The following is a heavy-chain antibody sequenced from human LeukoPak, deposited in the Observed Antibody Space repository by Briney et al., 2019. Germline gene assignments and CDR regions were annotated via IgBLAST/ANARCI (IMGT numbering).Heavy chain of an antibody. CDR1: GYTFTSYD. Sequence: ASVKVSCKASGYTFTSYDINWVRQATGQGLEWMGWMNPNSGNTGYAQKCQGRVTMTRNTSISTAYMELSSLRSEDTAVYYCARGVVLMVYALDPWGQGTLVTVSS. CDR2: MNPNSGNT. J-gene: IGHJ5*02. D-gene: IGHD2-8*01. V-gene: IGHV1-8*01. CDR3: ARGVVLMVYALDP.